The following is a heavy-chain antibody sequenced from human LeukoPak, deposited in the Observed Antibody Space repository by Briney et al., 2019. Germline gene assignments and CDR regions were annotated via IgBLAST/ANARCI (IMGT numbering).Heavy chain of an antibody. Sequence: GQSLRLSCAASGFTFSSYGMPWVRQAPGKGLEWVAVISYDGSNKYYADSVKGRFTISRDNSKNTLYLQMNSLRAKDTAVYYCAKDRVGASPLDYWGQGTLVTVSS. J-gene: IGHJ4*02. D-gene: IGHD1-26*01. CDR3: AKDRVGASPLDY. CDR1: GFTFSSYG. V-gene: IGHV3-30*18. CDR2: ISYDGSNK.